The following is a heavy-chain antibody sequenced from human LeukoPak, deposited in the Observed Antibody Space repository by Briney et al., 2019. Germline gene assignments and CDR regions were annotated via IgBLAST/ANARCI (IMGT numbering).Heavy chain of an antibody. CDR2: IIPIFGTA. CDR1: GGTFSSYA. J-gene: IGHJ4*02. CDR3: ARINGGQYYFDY. Sequence: ASVKVSCKASGGTFSSYAISWVRQAPGQGLEWMGGIIPIFGTANYAQKFQGRVTITTDESTSTAYMELSSLRSEDTAVYYCARINGGQYYFDYRGQGTLVTVSS. V-gene: IGHV1-69*05. D-gene: IGHD4-23*01.